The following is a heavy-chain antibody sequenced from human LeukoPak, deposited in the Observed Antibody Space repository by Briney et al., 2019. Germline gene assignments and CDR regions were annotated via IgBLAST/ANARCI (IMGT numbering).Heavy chain of an antibody. V-gene: IGHV1-8*01. CDR2: MNPDSGAT. Sequence: ASVKVSCKASGYTFTSYDINWVRQATGQGLEWMGWMNPDSGATGYEQKVQGRVTMTRDTSISTAYLELTSLPSEDTAVYYCAKSEMGGGVKFDYWGQGTLVTVSS. CDR3: AKSEMGGGVKFDY. CDR1: GYTFTSYD. J-gene: IGHJ4*02. D-gene: IGHD3-16*01.